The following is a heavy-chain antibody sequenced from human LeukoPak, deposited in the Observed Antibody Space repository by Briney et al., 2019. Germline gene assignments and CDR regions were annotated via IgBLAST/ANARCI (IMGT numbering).Heavy chain of an antibody. J-gene: IGHJ4*02. CDR2: IYYSGST. V-gene: IGHV4-30-4*08. CDR1: GFTFSSYA. Sequence: LRLSCAASGFTFSSYAMSWVRQPPGKGLEWIGYIYYSGSTYYNPSLKSRVTISVDTSKNQFSLKLSSVTAADTAVYYCASNGSGDYWGQGTLVTVSS. CDR3: ASNGSGDY. D-gene: IGHD3-10*01.